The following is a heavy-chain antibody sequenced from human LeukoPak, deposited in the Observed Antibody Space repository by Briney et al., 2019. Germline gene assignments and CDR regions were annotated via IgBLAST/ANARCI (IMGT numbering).Heavy chain of an antibody. CDR2: IYDSGST. V-gene: IGHV4-59*11. J-gene: IGHJ4*02. D-gene: IGHD3-3*01. CDR3: ARGFGRIFGVVTYRYFGY. Sequence: SETLSLTCTVSGGSISSQYWRWIRQPPGKGLEWIGYIYDSGSTNYNPSLKSRVTISVDTSKNQFSLKLSSVTAADTAVYYCARGFGRIFGVVTYRYFGYWGQGTLVTVSS. CDR1: GGSISSQY.